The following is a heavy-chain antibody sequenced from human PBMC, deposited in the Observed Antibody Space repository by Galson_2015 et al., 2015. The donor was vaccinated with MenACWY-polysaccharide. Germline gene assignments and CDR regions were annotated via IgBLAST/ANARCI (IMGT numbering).Heavy chain of an antibody. CDR2: SLGRGRGT. CDR3: VKGLGYCPRASCYEDY. Sequence: YRRLSCARSGFTLGNRAMNWVRGARGKGLERVSVSLGRGRGTYYADSVKGRFSISRDISKNTLYLQMNSLRVDDTAIYYCVKGLGYCPRASCYEDYWGQGTLVTVSS. J-gene: IGHJ4*02. CDR1: GFTLGNRA. V-gene: IGHV3-23*01. D-gene: IGHD2-2*01.